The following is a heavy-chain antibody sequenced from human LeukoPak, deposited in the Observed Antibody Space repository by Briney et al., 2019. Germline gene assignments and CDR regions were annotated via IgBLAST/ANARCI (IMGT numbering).Heavy chain of an antibody. CDR1: GGSISSYY. J-gene: IGHJ3*02. CDR2: IHYSGGIT. Sequence: PSETLSLTCTVSGGSISSYYWSWIRQPPGQGLEWIGYIHYSGGITYYNPSLKSRVTISVDTSKNQFSLSLSSVTAADTAVYYCARDEGYSIDAFDIWGQGTMVTVSS. D-gene: IGHD6-13*01. V-gene: IGHV4-59*12. CDR3: ARDEGYSIDAFDI.